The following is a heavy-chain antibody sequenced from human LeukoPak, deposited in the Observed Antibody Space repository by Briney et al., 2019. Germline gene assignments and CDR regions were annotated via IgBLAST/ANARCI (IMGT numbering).Heavy chain of an antibody. J-gene: IGHJ4*02. D-gene: IGHD2-2*01. Sequence: GSVKVSCEVSGYTLTELSMHWVRQAPGKGLEWMGGFDPEDGETIYAQKFQGRVTMTEDTSTDTAYMELSSLRSEDTAVYYCATPPYCSSTSCHDYWGQGTLVTVSS. CDR2: FDPEDGET. CDR3: ATPPYCSSTSCHDY. CDR1: GYTLTELS. V-gene: IGHV1-24*01.